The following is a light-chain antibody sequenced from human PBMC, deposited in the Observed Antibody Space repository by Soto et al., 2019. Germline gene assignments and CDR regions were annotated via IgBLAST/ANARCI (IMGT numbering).Light chain of an antibody. J-gene: IGLJ1*01. Sequence: QSALTQPASVSGSPGQSITISCTGTSTDPATYDLVSWYQQHPGKAPQLIIYEVAKRPSGVSARFSGSQSGDTASLTISGLQAEDEADYYCSSYLPTSILYVFGTGTKLTVL. CDR1: STDPATYDL. CDR3: SSYLPTSILYV. CDR2: EVA. V-gene: IGLV2-14*02.